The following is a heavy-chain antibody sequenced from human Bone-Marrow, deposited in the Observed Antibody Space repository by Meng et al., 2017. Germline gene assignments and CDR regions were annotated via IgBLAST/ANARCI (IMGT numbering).Heavy chain of an antibody. CDR1: GYSFPSYY. Sequence: QVQLVQSGAEVKKPGASVTVSCKASGYSFPSYYMHWVRQAPGQGLEWMGIINPSGGSTSYAQKFQGRVTMTRDTSTSTVYMELSSLRSEDTAVYYCARDYDFWSGLKDYYYYGMDVWGQGTTVTVSS. CDR2: INPSGGST. J-gene: IGHJ6*02. V-gene: IGHV1-46*03. D-gene: IGHD3-3*01. CDR3: ARDYDFWSGLKDYYYYGMDV.